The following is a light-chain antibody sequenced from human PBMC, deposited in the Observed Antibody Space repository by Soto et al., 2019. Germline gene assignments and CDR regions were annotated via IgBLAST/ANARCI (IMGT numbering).Light chain of an antibody. CDR1: SSNVGFNA. Sequence: QSALTQAPSASGSPGQRVTLSCVVGSSNVGFNALNWYQQIPGAAPKLLIHGNSQRPSGVPARLSGSKSGTSASLAIIGLRHEDEAPYYCAAWDVSLRGVVFGGGTKLTVL. V-gene: IGLV1-47*02. CDR3: AAWDVSLRGVV. CDR2: GNS. J-gene: IGLJ3*02.